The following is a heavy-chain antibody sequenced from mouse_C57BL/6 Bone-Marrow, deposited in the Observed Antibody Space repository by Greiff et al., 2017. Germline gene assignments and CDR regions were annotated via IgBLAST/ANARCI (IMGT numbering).Heavy chain of an antibody. CDR2: IDPEDGDT. Sequence: EVKLMASGAELVRPGASVKLSCTASGFNIKDYYMRWVKQRPEQGLEWIGRIDPEDGDTEYAPKFQGKATMTADTSSHTASLQSRSLTSVGTAVYYCTTDTTPFAYWGQGTLVTVSA. J-gene: IGHJ3*01. D-gene: IGHD1-1*01. CDR1: GFNIKDYY. V-gene: IGHV14-1*01. CDR3: TTDTTPFAY.